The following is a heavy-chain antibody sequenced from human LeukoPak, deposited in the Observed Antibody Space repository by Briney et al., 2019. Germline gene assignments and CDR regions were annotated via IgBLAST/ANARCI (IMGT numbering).Heavy chain of an antibody. V-gene: IGHV4-59*12. D-gene: IGHD6-6*01. J-gene: IGHJ4*02. CDR2: IYYSGST. CDR3: ARGVARSSKFHFSYYFDY. CDR1: GGSISSYY. Sequence: SETLSLTCTVSGGSISSYYWSWIRQPPGKGLEWLGYIYYSGSTNYNPSLKSRVIISVDTSKNQFSLKLSSVTAADTAVYYCARGVARSSKFHFSYYFDYWGQGTLVTVSS.